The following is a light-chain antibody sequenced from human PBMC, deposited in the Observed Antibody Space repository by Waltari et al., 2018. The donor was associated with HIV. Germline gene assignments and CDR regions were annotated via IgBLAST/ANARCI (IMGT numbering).Light chain of an antibody. CDR2: QAS. CDR3: QQYSAYPYS. CDR1: QNISGW. J-gene: IGKJ2*01. Sequence: DIQMTQSPSTLSASVGDRVTITCRASQNISGWLAWYQQKPGKVPEVLMYQASSLKGGVPSRFSGSGFGTDFTLTISSLHPEDFAAYHCQQYSAYPYSFGQGTNLE. V-gene: IGKV1-5*03.